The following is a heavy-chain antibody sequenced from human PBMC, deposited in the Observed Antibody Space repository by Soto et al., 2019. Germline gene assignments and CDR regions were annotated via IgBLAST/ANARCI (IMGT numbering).Heavy chain of an antibody. CDR2: INSDGSST. V-gene: IGHV3-74*01. D-gene: IGHD1-1*01. J-gene: IGHJ4*02. CDR1: GFTFSTYW. Sequence: AQLVESGGGLVQPGGSLRLSCAASGFTFSTYWMHWVRQVPGKGLVWLSRINSDGSSTTYADSVKGRFTISRDNAKNTLYLQMDSLRGEDTAVYYCARGERATTGYWGQGTLVTVSS. CDR3: ARGERATTGY.